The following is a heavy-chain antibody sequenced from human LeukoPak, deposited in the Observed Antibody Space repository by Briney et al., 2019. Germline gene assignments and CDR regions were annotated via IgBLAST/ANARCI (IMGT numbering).Heavy chain of an antibody. CDR3: ARRDAYNLDF. V-gene: IGHV3-30*04. D-gene: IGHD5-24*01. Sequence: GGSLRLSCAASGFTFSSYAVHWVPQAPGRGLEWVAVISHDDGNKTHYADSVKGRFTVSRDNSKKTLYLLMNSLRLEDTAMYYCARRDAYNLDFWGQGTLVTVSS. CDR2: ISHDDGNKT. CDR1: GFTFSSYA. J-gene: IGHJ4*02.